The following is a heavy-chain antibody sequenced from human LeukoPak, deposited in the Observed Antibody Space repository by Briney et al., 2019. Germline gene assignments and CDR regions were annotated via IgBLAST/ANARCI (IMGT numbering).Heavy chain of an antibody. CDR1: GFTFSTYA. CDR3: AKDKSGDFWSGGDAFDI. D-gene: IGHD3-3*01. J-gene: IGHJ3*02. Sequence: GGSLRLSCAASGFTFSTYAMSWVRQAPGKGLEWVSTISGIGGSTCYTDSVKGRLSISRDNSKNTLYLQMNSLRAEDTAIYYCAKDKSGDFWSGGDAFDIWGQGTRVTVSS. V-gene: IGHV3-23*01. CDR2: ISGIGGST.